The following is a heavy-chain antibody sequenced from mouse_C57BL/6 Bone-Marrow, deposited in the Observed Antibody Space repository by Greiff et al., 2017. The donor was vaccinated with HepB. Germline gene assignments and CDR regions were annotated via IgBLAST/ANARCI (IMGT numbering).Heavy chain of an antibody. CDR1: GFTFSDYY. D-gene: IGHD1-1*01. J-gene: IGHJ3*01. V-gene: IGHV5-12*01. Sequence: DVKLVESGGGLVQPGGSLKLSCAASGFTFSDYYMYWVRQTPEKRLEWVAYISNGGGSTYYPDTVKGRFTISRDNANNTLYLQMSRLKSEDTAMYYCARDYGSSYRLAYWGQGTLVTVSA. CDR3: ARDYGSSYRLAY. CDR2: ISNGGGST.